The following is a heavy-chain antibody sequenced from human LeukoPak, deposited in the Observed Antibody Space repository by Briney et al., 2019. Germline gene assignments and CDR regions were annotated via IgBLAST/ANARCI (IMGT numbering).Heavy chain of an antibody. CDR1: GFTFSSYA. Sequence: TGGSLRLSCAASGFTFSSYAMSWVRQAPGKGLEWVSAISGSGGSTYYADSVKGRFTISRDNSKNTLYLQMTSLRAADTAVYYCAKPNYYDSSGYYYWGQGTLVTVSS. V-gene: IGHV3-23*01. CDR2: ISGSGGST. D-gene: IGHD3-22*01. J-gene: IGHJ4*02. CDR3: AKPNYYDSSGYYY.